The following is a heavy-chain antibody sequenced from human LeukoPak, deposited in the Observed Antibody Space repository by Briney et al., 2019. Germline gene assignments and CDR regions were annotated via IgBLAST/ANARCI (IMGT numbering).Heavy chain of an antibody. CDR1: GGTFSSYA. D-gene: IGHD4-17*01. Sequence: ASVKVSCKASGGTFSSYAISWVRQAPGQGLEWMGRIIPIFGTANYAQKFQGRVTITTDESTSTAYMELSSLRSEDTAVYYCLVPTTVTTRLREYWGQGTLVTVSS. J-gene: IGHJ4*02. V-gene: IGHV1-69*05. CDR2: IIPIFGTA. CDR3: LVPTTVTTRLREY.